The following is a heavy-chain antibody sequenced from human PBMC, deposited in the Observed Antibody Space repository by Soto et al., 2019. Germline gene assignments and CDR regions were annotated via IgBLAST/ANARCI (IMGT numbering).Heavy chain of an antibody. CDR2: ISWNSGSI. CDR1: GFTFDDYA. V-gene: IGHV3-9*01. D-gene: IGHD3-22*01. Sequence: SLRLSCAASGFTFDDYAMHWVRQAPGKGLEWVSGISWNSGSIGYADSVKGRFTISRDNAKNSLYLQMNSLRAEDTALYYCAKSLPRITMIVVGTDAFDIWGQGTMVTVSS. J-gene: IGHJ3*02. CDR3: AKSLPRITMIVVGTDAFDI.